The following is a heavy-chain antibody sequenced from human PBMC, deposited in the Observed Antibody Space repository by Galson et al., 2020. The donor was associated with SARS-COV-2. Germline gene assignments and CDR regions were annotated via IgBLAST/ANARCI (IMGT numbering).Heavy chain of an antibody. CDR2: INPNSGGT. CDR3: ARDRAGRLRYFDWSPHHDAFDI. Sequence: ASVKVSCKASGYTFTGYYMHWVRQAPGQGLEWMGRINPNSGGTNYAQKFQGRVTMTRDTSISTAYMELSRLRSDDTAVYYCARDRAGRLRYFDWSPHHDAFDIWGQGTMVTVSS. J-gene: IGHJ3*02. V-gene: IGHV1-2*06. CDR1: GYTFTGYY. D-gene: IGHD3-9*01.